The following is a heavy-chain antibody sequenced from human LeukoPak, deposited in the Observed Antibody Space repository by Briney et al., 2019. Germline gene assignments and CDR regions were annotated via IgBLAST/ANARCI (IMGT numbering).Heavy chain of an antibody. CDR3: ARDLVKMYYDSSGYLSDP. CDR1: GGTFSSYA. V-gene: IGHV1-69*06. Sequence: ASVKVSCKASGGTFSSYAISWVRQAPGQGLEWMGGIIPIFGTANYAQKFQGRVTITADKSTSTAYMELSSLRSEDTAVYYCARDLVKMYYDSSGYLSDPWGQGTLVTVSS. CDR2: IIPIFGTA. D-gene: IGHD3-22*01. J-gene: IGHJ5*02.